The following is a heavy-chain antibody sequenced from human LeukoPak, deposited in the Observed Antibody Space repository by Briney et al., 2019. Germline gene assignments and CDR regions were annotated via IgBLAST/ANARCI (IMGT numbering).Heavy chain of an antibody. Sequence: PGGSLRLSCAASGFTFSTYAMQWVRQAPAKGLDWVAVISNDGRDKYYADSVKGRFTISRDNSKNTLDLQMNSLRVYDTAVYYCARGAWTATQPINDWGPGTLVTVSS. CDR1: GFTFSTYA. D-gene: IGHD2-21*02. CDR2: ISNDGRDK. CDR3: ARGAWTATQPIND. V-gene: IGHV3-30*04. J-gene: IGHJ4*02.